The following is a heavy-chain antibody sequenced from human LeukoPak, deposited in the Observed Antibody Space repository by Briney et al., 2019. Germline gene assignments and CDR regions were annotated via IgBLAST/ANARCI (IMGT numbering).Heavy chain of an antibody. V-gene: IGHV5-51*01. CDR1: GYSFTSYW. CDR3: ARLREAVAGNFAFDI. J-gene: IGHJ3*02. Sequence: GESLQISCKGSGYSFTSYWIGWVRQMPGKGLEWMGIIYPGDSDTRYSPSFQGQVTISADKSISTAYLQWSSLKASDTAMYYCARLREAVAGNFAFDIWGQGTMVTVSS. CDR2: IYPGDSDT. D-gene: IGHD6-19*01.